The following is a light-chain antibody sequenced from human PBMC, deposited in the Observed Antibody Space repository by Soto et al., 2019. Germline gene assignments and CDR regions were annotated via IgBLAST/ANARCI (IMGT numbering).Light chain of an antibody. J-gene: IGLJ2*01. CDR2: AVT. CDR1: ATDVGAYNY. CDR3: SSFTSSTTLL. Sequence: QSALTQPASVSGSPGQSITISCTGTATDVGAYNYVSWYQQHPGRAPKLIIYAVTDRPSGVADRFSGSKSGDTASLTISGLQAEDVVHYYCSSFTSSTTLLFGGGTKLTVL. V-gene: IGLV2-14*01.